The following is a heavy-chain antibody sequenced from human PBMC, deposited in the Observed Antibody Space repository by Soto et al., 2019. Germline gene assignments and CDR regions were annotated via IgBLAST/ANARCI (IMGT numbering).Heavy chain of an antibody. CDR2: IKQDESEK. CDR3: ARDPGPRAAAIRGLGWFDP. CDR1: GFTFSGYW. D-gene: IGHD2-2*01. V-gene: IGHV3-7*03. J-gene: IGHJ5*02. Sequence: GGSVRLSCAASGFTFSGYWMAWVRQAPGKGLEWVASIKQDESEKFYVDSVKGRFTISRDNAKKTVYLQMNGLRAEDTAVYYCARDPGPRAAAIRGLGWFDPWGQGTLVTVSS.